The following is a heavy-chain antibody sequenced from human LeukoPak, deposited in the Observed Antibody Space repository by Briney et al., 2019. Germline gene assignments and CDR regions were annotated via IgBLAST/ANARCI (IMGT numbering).Heavy chain of an antibody. CDR2: INHSGST. CDR3: ARVKGGYDLFGYRGRAPLDY. Sequence: PSESLSLTCAVYGGSFSGYYWSWVRQPPGKGLEWVGEINHSGSTNYNPSLKRRVTISVDTSKKQFSMKLCSVTAAATAVYYCARVKGGYDLFGYRGRAPLDYWGQGTLVTVSS. D-gene: IGHD5-12*01. V-gene: IGHV4-34*01. J-gene: IGHJ4*02. CDR1: GGSFSGYY.